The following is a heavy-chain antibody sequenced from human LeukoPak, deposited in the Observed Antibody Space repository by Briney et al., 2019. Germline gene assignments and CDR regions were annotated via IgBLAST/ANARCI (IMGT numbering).Heavy chain of an antibody. CDR3: ARAWSGKWFPFDI. CDR2: TSGSGGTT. Sequence: GGSLRLSCGASGFIFSSYVMTWVRQAPGKWLEWVSSTSGSGGTTYYADSVKGRFTISRDNSKNTVYLQMNSLRAEDTAIYYCARAWSGKWFPFDIWGQGTMVTVSS. CDR1: GFIFSSYV. D-gene: IGHD3-10*01. V-gene: IGHV3-23*01. J-gene: IGHJ3*02.